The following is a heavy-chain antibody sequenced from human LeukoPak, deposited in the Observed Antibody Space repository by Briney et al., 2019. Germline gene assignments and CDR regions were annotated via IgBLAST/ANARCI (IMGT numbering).Heavy chain of an antibody. J-gene: IGHJ4*02. CDR2: LNWNGGST. CDR3: ARASFCSSTSCYNFDY. V-gene: IGHV3-20*01. Sequence: GGSLRLSCAASGFTFDDYGMSWVRQVPGKGLEWVSGLNWNGGSTAYADSVKGRFTISRDNAKNSLFLQLNSLRAEDTALYHCARASFCSSTSCYNFDYWGQGTLVTVSS. CDR1: GFTFDDYG. D-gene: IGHD2-2*02.